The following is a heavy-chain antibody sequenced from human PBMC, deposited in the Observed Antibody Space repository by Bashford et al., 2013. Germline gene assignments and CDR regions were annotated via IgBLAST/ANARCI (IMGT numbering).Heavy chain of an antibody. D-gene: IGHD3-3*01. CDR1: GGSISSYY. CDR3: AREEFRRITIFGVAENWFDP. V-gene: IGHV4-59*01. Sequence: SETLSLTCTVSGGSISSYYWSWIRQPPGKGLEWIGYIYYSGSTNYNPSLKSRVTISVDTSKNQFSLKLSSVTAADTAVYYCAREEFRRITIFGVAENWFDPWGQGTLVTVSS. CDR2: IYYSGST. J-gene: IGHJ5*02.